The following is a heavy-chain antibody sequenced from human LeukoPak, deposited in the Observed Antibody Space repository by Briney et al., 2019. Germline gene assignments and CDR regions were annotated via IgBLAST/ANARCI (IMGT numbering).Heavy chain of an antibody. CDR3: ARDSESYSSSWSAPFDY. J-gene: IGHJ4*02. Sequence: PSETLSLTCTVSGGSISSYYWSWIRQPPGKGLEWIGYIYYSGSANYNPSLKSRVTISVDTSKNQFPLKLSSVTAADTAVYYCARDSESYSSSWSAPFDYWGQGTLVTVSS. V-gene: IGHV4-59*12. D-gene: IGHD6-13*01. CDR1: GGSISSYY. CDR2: IYYSGSA.